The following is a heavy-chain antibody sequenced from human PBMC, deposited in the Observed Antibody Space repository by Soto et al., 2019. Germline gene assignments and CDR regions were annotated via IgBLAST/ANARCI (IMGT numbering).Heavy chain of an antibody. J-gene: IGHJ6*03. Sequence: PSETLSLTCTVSGGSISSSSYYWGWIRQPPGKGLEWIGSIYYSGSTYYNPSLKSRVTISVDTSKNQFSLKLSSVTAADTAVYYCARLLDFWSGHMDVWGKGTTVTVSS. CDR1: GGSISSSSYY. CDR3: ARLLDFWSGHMDV. V-gene: IGHV4-39*01. CDR2: IYYSGST. D-gene: IGHD3-3*01.